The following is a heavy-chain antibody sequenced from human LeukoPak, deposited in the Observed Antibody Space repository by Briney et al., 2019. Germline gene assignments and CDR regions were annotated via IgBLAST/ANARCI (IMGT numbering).Heavy chain of an antibody. V-gene: IGHV1-2*02. CDR2: INPNSGGT. Sequence: ASVKVSCKASGYTFTGYYMHWARQAPGQGLEWMGWINPNSGGTNYAQKFQGGVTMTRDTSISTAYMELSRLRSDDTAVYYCARVVRSGSYRLEYFQHWGQGTLVTVSS. D-gene: IGHD1-26*01. CDR1: GYTFTGYY. CDR3: ARVVRSGSYRLEYFQH. J-gene: IGHJ1*01.